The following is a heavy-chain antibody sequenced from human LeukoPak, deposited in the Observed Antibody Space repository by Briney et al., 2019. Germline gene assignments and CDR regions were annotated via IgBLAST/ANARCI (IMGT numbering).Heavy chain of an antibody. J-gene: IGHJ4*02. D-gene: IGHD5-12*01. V-gene: IGHV3-23*01. Sequence: PGGSLRLSCAASGFTFSSYAMSWVRQAPGKGLEWVSAIGGSGGSTYYADSVKGRFTISRDNSKNTLYLQMNSLRAEDTAVYYCAKAVDIVATSLLSYFDYWGQGTLVTVSS. CDR3: AKAVDIVATSLLSYFDY. CDR1: GFTFSSYA. CDR2: IGGSGGST.